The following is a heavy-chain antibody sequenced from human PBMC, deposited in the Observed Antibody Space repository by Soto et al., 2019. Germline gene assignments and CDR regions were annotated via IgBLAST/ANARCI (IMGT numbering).Heavy chain of an antibody. CDR2: ISGSGGST. D-gene: IGHD3-3*01. CDR3: AIYRNYDFWRGPSP. V-gene: IGHV3-23*01. CDR1: GFTFSSYA. Sequence: LRLSCAASGFTFSSYAMSWVRQAPGKGLEWVSAISGSGGSTYYADSVKGRFTISRDNSKNTLYLQMNSLRAEDTAVYYCAIYRNYDFWRGPSPWGQGTLVTVSS. J-gene: IGHJ5*02.